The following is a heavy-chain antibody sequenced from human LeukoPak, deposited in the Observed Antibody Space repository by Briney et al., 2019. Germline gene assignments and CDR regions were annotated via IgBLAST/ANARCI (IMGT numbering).Heavy chain of an antibody. CDR2: IYTSGST. Sequence: PSETLSLTCTVSGGSISSYYWSWIRQPAGKGLERIGRIYTSGSTNYNPSLKSRVTMSVDTSKNQFSLKLSSVTAADTAVYYCARASERGATTGVFDYWGQGTLVTVSS. D-gene: IGHD1-26*01. CDR1: GGSISSYY. V-gene: IGHV4-4*07. J-gene: IGHJ4*02. CDR3: ARASERGATTGVFDY.